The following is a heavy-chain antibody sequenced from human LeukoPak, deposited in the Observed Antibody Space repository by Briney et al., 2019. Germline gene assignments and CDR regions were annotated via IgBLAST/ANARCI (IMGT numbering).Heavy chain of an antibody. CDR3: ARYNYYDSSFDY. J-gene: IGHJ4*02. CDR2: IYYSGST. V-gene: IGHV4-59*01. Sequence: SETLSLTCTVSGGSISSYYWSWIRQPPGKGLEWIGYIYYSGSTNYNPSLKSRVTISVDTSKNQFSLKLSSVTAADTAAYYCARYNYYDSSFDYWGQGTLVTVSS. CDR1: GGSISSYY. D-gene: IGHD3-22*01.